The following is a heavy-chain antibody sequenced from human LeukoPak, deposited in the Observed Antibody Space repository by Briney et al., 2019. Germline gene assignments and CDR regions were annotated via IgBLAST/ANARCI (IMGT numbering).Heavy chain of an antibody. CDR3: ARYDYSNYVGYYDH. V-gene: IGHV3-7*03. CDR2: IKADGSEK. J-gene: IGHJ4*02. D-gene: IGHD4-11*01. Sequence: GGSLRLSCAASGFTFSNYLMTWVRQAPGKGLEWVADIKADGSEKYYVDSVKGRFTILRDNAKNSLYLQMNSLRAEDTALYYCARYDYSNYVGYYDHWGQGTLVTVSS. CDR1: GFTFSNYL.